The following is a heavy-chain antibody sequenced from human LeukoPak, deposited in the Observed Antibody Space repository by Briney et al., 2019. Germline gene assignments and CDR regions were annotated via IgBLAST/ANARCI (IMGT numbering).Heavy chain of an antibody. CDR3: ASQTVVVPAAIKVAYYYYGMDV. D-gene: IGHD2-2*02. J-gene: IGHJ6*04. CDR1: GGTFSSYA. Sequence: SVKVSCKASGGTFSSYAISWVRQAPGQGLEWMGGIIPIFGTANYAQKFQGGVTITADKSTSTAYMELSSLRSEDTAVYYCASQTVVVPAAIKVAYYYYGMDVWGKGTTVTVSS. CDR2: IIPIFGTA. V-gene: IGHV1-69*06.